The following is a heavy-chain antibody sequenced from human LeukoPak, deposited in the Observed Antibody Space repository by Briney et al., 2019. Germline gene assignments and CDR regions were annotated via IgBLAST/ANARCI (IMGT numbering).Heavy chain of an antibody. Sequence: ASVKVSCKASGYTFTSYGISWVRQAPGQGGEGGGWISAYNGNTNYAQKLQGRVTMTTDTSTSTVYMELSSLRSEDTAVYYCARVALGAQFDYWGQGTLVTVS. CDR1: GYTFTSYG. CDR2: ISAYNGNT. CDR3: ARVALGAQFDY. D-gene: IGHD3-10*01. V-gene: IGHV1-18*01. J-gene: IGHJ4*02.